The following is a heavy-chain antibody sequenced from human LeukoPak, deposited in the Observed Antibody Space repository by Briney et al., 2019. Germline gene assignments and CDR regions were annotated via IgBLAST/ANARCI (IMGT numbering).Heavy chain of an antibody. V-gene: IGHV4-59*01. J-gene: IGHJ4*02. D-gene: IGHD6-6*01. Sequence: KSSENLSLTCTVSGGSISSYYWSWIRQPPGKGLEWIGYIYYSGSTNYNPSLKSRVTISVDTSKNQFSLKLSSVTAADTAVYYCAREGVSGSSSRFDYWGQGTLVTVSS. CDR3: AREGVSGSSSRFDY. CDR1: GGSISSYY. CDR2: IYYSGST.